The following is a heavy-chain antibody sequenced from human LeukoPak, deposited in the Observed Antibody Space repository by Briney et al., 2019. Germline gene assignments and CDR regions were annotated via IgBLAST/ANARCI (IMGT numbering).Heavy chain of an antibody. CDR1: GFTFSNYW. J-gene: IGHJ4*02. Sequence: GGSLRLSCAASGFTFSNYWMHWVRQASGKGLVWVSRINSDGSSTTSADSVKGRFTISRGNAKNTLYLQMNSLRAEDTAVYYCAKGGATVIDYWGQGTLVTVSS. D-gene: IGHD4-17*01. CDR2: INSDGSST. CDR3: AKGGATVIDY. V-gene: IGHV3-74*01.